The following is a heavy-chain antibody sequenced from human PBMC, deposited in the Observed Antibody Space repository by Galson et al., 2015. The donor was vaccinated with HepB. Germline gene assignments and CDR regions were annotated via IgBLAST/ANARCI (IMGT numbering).Heavy chain of an antibody. V-gene: IGHV4-4*02. Sequence: LSLTCAVSGGSISSSNWWSWVRQPPGRGLEWIGEIYHSGSTNYNPSLKSRVTISVDKSKNQFSLKLSSVTAADTAVYYCARIKFSRRYSYGYRGYYYHMDVWGKGTTVTVSS. D-gene: IGHD5-18*01. J-gene: IGHJ6*03. CDR2: IYHSGST. CDR3: ARIKFSRRYSYGYRGYYYHMDV. CDR1: GGSISSSNW.